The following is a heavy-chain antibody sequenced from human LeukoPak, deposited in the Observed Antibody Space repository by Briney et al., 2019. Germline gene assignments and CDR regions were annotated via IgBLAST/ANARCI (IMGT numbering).Heavy chain of an antibody. J-gene: IGHJ4*02. D-gene: IGHD3-22*01. V-gene: IGHV3-23*01. Sequence: PGGSLRLSCAASGFTFSSYAMSWVRQAPGKGLEWVSAISGSGGSTYYADSVKGRFTISRDNSKNTLYLQMSSLRAEDTALYYCARDRKGYYDSSGYYWSFDYWGQGTLVTVSS. CDR2: ISGSGGST. CDR1: GFTFSSYA. CDR3: ARDRKGYYDSSGYYWSFDY.